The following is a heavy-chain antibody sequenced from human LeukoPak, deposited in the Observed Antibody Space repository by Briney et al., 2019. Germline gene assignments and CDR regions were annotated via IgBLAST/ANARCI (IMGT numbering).Heavy chain of an antibody. Sequence: PGGSLRLSCAPSGFTFSSYSMNWVRQAPGKGLDWVSSISSSSSYIYYADSVKGRFTISRDNAKNSLYLQMNSLRAEDTAVYYCARVYDSGYDYWGQGTLVTVSS. V-gene: IGHV3-21*01. CDR1: GFTFSSYS. J-gene: IGHJ4*02. CDR3: ARVYDSGYDY. D-gene: IGHD5-12*01. CDR2: ISSSSSYI.